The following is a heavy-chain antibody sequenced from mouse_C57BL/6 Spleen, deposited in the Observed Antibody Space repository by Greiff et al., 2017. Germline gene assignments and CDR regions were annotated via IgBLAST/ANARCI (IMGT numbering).Heavy chain of an antibody. D-gene: IGHD3-1*01. V-gene: IGHV1-63*01. Sequence: VKLVESGAELVRPGTSVKMSCKASGYTFTNYWIGWAKQRPGHGLEWIGDIYPGGGYTNYNEKFKGKATLTADKSSSTAYMQFSSLTSEDSAIYYCARSGLRPTDAMDYWGQGTSVTVSS. J-gene: IGHJ4*01. CDR3: ARSGLRPTDAMDY. CDR1: GYTFTNYW. CDR2: IYPGGGYT.